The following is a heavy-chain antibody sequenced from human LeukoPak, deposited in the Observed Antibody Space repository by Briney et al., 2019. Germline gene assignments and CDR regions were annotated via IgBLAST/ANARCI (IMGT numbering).Heavy chain of an antibody. V-gene: IGHV4-59*01. Sequence: SETLSLTCTVSGASISTYYWSWIRQPPGKGLEWIGYIYYSGSTNYNPSLKSRVTISVDTSKNQFSLKVSSVTAADTAVYYCAKAADYYYYYYMDVWGKGTTVTVSS. CDR1: GASISTYY. CDR3: AKAADYYYYYYMDV. CDR2: IYYSGST. J-gene: IGHJ6*03. D-gene: IGHD2-2*01.